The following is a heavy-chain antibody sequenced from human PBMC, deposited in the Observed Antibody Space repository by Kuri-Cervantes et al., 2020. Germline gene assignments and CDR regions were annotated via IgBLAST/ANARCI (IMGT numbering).Heavy chain of an antibody. J-gene: IGHJ4*02. D-gene: IGHD4-23*01. Sequence: ASVKVSCKAPGYTFTSYGISWVRQAPGQGLEWMGWISAYNGDTNYAQKFQGRVTITTDESTSTAYMELSSLRSEDTAVYYCASGYGGNSWLGDYWGQGTLVTVSS. CDR2: ISAYNGDT. CDR3: ASGYGGNSWLGDY. V-gene: IGHV1-18*01. CDR1: GYTFTSYG.